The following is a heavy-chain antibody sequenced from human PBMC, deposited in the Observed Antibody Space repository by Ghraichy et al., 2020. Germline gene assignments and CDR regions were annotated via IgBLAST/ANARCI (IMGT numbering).Heavy chain of an antibody. J-gene: IGHJ6*02. V-gene: IGHV3-21*01. Sequence: GGSLRLSCVASGLMFSPNTMNWVRQAPGKGLEWLSSISSSTRYIYYADSVKGRFTISRDNAQNSLYLQMNSLRAEDTAVYYCSRGGGAGTPVLYHMDVWGQGTTVTVSS. D-gene: IGHD6-19*01. CDR2: ISSSTRYI. CDR3: SRGGGAGTPVLYHMDV. CDR1: GLMFSPNT.